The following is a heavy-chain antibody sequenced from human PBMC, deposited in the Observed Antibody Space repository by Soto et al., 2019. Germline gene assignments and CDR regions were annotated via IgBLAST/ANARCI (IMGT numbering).Heavy chain of an antibody. CDR1: GYTFTGYY. D-gene: IGHD5-12*01. CDR3: VRSGGLRKDYFFMYV. J-gene: IGHJ6*02. CDR2: INPNSDVT. Sequence: QVQLVQSGAEVKKPGASVKVSCKASGYTFTGYYMHWVRQAPGQGLEWMGSINPNSDVTNYAQKLQGRVTMTRDTSISTAYRVLSRVRSNDTSVYYCVRSGGLRKDYFFMYVWGQVNTVTVSS. V-gene: IGHV1-2*02.